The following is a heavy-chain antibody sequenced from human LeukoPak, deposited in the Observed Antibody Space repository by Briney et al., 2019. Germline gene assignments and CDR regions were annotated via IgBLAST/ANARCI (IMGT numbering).Heavy chain of an antibody. Sequence: PSETLSLTCAVYGGSFSGYYWSWIRRPPGKGLEWIGEINHSGSTNYNPSLKSRVTISVDTSKNQFSLKLSSVTAADTAVYYCASQLCGGDCSIVFTWFDPWGQGTLVTVSS. CDR1: GGSFSGYY. D-gene: IGHD2-21*02. V-gene: IGHV4-34*01. CDR3: ASQLCGGDCSIVFTWFDP. CDR2: INHSGST. J-gene: IGHJ5*02.